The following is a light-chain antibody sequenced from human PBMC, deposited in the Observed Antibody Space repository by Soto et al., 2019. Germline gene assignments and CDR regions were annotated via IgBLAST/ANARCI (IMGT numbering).Light chain of an antibody. CDR2: GAS. V-gene: IGKV3-20*01. CDR3: QQYGKPPYT. J-gene: IGKJ2*01. Sequence: EIVLTQSPGTLSLSPGERATLSCRASQSVSSTYLAWYQHKPGQAPRLLIYGASSRATGIPDRFGGSGSGADFTLTISRLQPEDFAMFYCQQYGKPPYTFGQGTKLELK. CDR1: QSVSSTY.